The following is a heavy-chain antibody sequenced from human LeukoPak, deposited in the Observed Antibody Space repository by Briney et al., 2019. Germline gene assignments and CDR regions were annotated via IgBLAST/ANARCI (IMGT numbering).Heavy chain of an antibody. CDR2: ISYDGSNK. CDR3: AKDLGYCSSTSCSARAN. V-gene: IGHV3-30*18. D-gene: IGHD2-2*01. J-gene: IGHJ4*02. Sequence: GGSLRLSCAASGFTFSSYGMHWVRQAPGKGLEWVAVISYDGSNKYYADSVKGRFTISRDNSKNTLHLQMNSLRAEDTAVYYCAKDLGYCSSTSCSARANWGQGTLVTVSS. CDR1: GFTFSSYG.